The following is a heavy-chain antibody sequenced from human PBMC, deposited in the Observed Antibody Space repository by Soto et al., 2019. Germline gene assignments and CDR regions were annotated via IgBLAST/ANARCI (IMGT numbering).Heavy chain of an antibody. D-gene: IGHD5-18*01. CDR2: INTHGSTT. Sequence: EVQLVESGGGFVQPGGSLRLSCAASEFIFSNYWMHWVRQAPGKGLVWVSRINTHGSTTNYADSVKGRFTISRDNAYNTLYLQRHSLRADATAVYCCVRIRRVDGYTFRHWGQGTLVTVSS. CDR3: VRIRRVDGYTFRH. CDR1: EFIFSNYW. V-gene: IGHV3-74*01. J-gene: IGHJ4*02.